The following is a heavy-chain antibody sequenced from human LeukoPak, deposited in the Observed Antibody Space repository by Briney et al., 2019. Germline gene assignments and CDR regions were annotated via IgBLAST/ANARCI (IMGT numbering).Heavy chain of an antibody. CDR1: GGSISSYS. V-gene: IGHV4-4*07. Sequence: SETLSLTCSVSGGSISSYSWSWIRQPAGKGLDWIGRIFSSGSSKYNPSLKSRVTISVDTSKNQFSLKLSSVTAADTAVYYCARGAEVGATANWGQGTLVTVSS. J-gene: IGHJ4*02. D-gene: IGHD1-26*01. CDR3: ARGAEVGATAN. CDR2: IFSSGSS.